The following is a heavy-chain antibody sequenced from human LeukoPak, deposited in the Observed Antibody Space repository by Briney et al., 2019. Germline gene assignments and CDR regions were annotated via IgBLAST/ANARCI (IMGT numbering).Heavy chain of an antibody. CDR3: ARDLGYSLGARSP. CDR2: ISGSGGST. V-gene: IGHV3-23*01. J-gene: IGHJ1*01. Sequence: GASPRLSCTGSGFTFSTYAMSWVRQAPGKGLEWVSVISGSGGSTYYADPVKGRFTISRDNSKNTLYLQMSSLRAEDTAVYYCARDLGYSLGARSPWGQGTLVTVSS. D-gene: IGHD5-12*01. CDR1: GFTFSTYA.